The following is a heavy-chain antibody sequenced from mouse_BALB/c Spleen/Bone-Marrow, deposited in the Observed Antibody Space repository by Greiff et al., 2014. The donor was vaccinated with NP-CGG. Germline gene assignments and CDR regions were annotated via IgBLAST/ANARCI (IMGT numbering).Heavy chain of an antibody. D-gene: IGHD2-4*01. CDR3: ARDDYAY. CDR2: IYPGDFNT. J-gene: IGHJ3*01. V-gene: IGHV1S56*01. CDR1: GYTFTSYY. Sequence: VQLQQSVPELVKPGASVRISCKASGYTFTSYYIHWVKQRPGQGLEWIGWIYPGDFNTKYNEKFKGKATLTADKSSSTAYMQLSSLTSEDSAVYFCARDDYAYWGQGTLVTVSA.